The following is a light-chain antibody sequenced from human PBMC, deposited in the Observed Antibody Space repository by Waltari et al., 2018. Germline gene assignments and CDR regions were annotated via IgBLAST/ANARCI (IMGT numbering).Light chain of an antibody. Sequence: IQMTQSPSTLSASAGDRAVITCRASQRVNTWLAWYQQRPGKAPNLLIYRASSLQSGVPSRFSGRGSGTEFTLTINSLQPDDFASYYCQQYNSFPWTFGQGTKVEIK. J-gene: IGKJ1*01. CDR1: QRVNTW. V-gene: IGKV1-5*03. CDR2: RAS. CDR3: QQYNSFPWT.